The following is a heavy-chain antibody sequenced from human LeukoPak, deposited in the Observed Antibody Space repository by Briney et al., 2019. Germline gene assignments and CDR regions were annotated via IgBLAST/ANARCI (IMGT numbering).Heavy chain of an antibody. CDR3: AKVSSEDGYNYSLDY. Sequence: GGSLRLSCAASGFTFSSYGMSWVRQAPGKGLEWVSAISGSGGSTYYADSVKGRFTISRDNSKNTLYLQMNSLRAEDTAVYYCAKVSSEDGYNYSLDYWGQGTLVTVSS. CDR2: ISGSGGST. J-gene: IGHJ4*02. CDR1: GFTFSSYG. V-gene: IGHV3-23*01. D-gene: IGHD5-24*01.